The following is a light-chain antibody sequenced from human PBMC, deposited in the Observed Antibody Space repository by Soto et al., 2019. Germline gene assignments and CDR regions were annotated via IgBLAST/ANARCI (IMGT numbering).Light chain of an antibody. J-gene: IGKJ1*01. CDR2: AAS. V-gene: IGKV1-39*01. CDR3: QYRGT. CDR1: QSIPTH. Sequence: DIQMTQSPSSLSASVGDTVTLTCRASQSIPTHLNWYQQXPGKXPKLLIYAASSLQSGVPSRFSGSGSGTDFTLTISSLQHEDVATYYCQYRGTFGQGTKVDIK.